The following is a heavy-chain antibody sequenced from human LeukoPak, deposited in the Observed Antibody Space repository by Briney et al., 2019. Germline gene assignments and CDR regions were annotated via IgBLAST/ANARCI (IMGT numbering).Heavy chain of an antibody. J-gene: IGHJ4*02. CDR3: ARAVIPYYYDSSGYFDY. CDR1: GGSFSGYY. CDR2: INHSGST. V-gene: IGHV4-34*01. Sequence: SETLSLTCAVYGGSFSGYYWSWIRQPPGKGLEWIGEINHSGSTNYNPSLKSRVTISVDTSKNQFSLRLSSVTAADTAVYYCARAVIPYYYDSSGYFDYWGQGTLVTVSS. D-gene: IGHD3-22*01.